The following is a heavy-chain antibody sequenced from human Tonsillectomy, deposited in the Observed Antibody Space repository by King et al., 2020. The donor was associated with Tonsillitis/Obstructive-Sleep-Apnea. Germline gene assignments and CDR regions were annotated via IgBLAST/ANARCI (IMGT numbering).Heavy chain of an antibody. J-gene: IGHJ4*02. Sequence: VQLVESGAEVKKPGASVKVSCKASGYSFTNYGISWVRQAPGQGLEWMGWISGYNGNTNYAQNIQGRVTMTADTSTSTAYMELRSLRSDDTAVYYCARGGYSNYVDYWGQGTLVTVSS. D-gene: IGHD5-18*01. CDR3: ARGGYSNYVDY. CDR2: ISGYNGNT. CDR1: GYSFTNYG. V-gene: IGHV1-18*01.